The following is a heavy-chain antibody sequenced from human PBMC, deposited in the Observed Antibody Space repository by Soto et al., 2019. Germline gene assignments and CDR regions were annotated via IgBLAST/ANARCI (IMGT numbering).Heavy chain of an antibody. Sequence: PSETLSLTCTVSGGSISPYYWSWIRQPPGKGLEWIGYIYYTGSTNYNPSLKSRVTISVDTSKNQFSLKLTSVTAADTAVYYCARLETSGYYYSKDTAFDYWGQGTLVTVSS. V-gene: IGHV4-59*01. D-gene: IGHD3-22*01. CDR3: ARLETSGYYYSKDTAFDY. J-gene: IGHJ4*02. CDR2: IYYTGST. CDR1: GGSISPYY.